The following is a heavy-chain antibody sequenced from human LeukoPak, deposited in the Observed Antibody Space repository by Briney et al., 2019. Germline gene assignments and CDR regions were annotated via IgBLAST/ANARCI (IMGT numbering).Heavy chain of an antibody. CDR1: GYTFTSYD. Sequence: ASVKVSCKASGYTFTSYDINWVRQATGQGLEWMGWMNPNSGNTGYAQKFQGRVTMTRNTSISTAYMELSSLRSEDTAVYYCARGDILTGYYPHYYMDVWGKGTTVTISS. CDR3: ARGDILTGYYPHYYMDV. J-gene: IGHJ6*03. V-gene: IGHV1-8*01. D-gene: IGHD3-9*01. CDR2: MNPNSGNT.